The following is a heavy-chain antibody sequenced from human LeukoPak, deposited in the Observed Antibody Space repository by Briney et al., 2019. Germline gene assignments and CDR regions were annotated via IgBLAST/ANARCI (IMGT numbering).Heavy chain of an antibody. Sequence: ASVKVSCKVSGYTFTDYYMHWVQQAPGKGLEWMGLVDPEDGETIYAEKFQGRVTITADTSTDTAYMALSSLRSADTAVYYCATVRKYSSSWYKSYYYYMDVWGKGTTVTVSS. CDR2: VDPEDGET. J-gene: IGHJ6*03. CDR1: GYTFTDYY. D-gene: IGHD6-13*01. V-gene: IGHV1-69-2*01. CDR3: ATVRKYSSSWYKSYYYYMDV.